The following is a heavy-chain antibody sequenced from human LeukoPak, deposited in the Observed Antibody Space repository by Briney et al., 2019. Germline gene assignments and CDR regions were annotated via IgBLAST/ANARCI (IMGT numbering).Heavy chain of an antibody. CDR3: ARTHGTVGATVDY. V-gene: IGHV7-4-1*02. Sequence: ASVKVSCKASGYTFTGYYMHWVRQAPGQGLEWMGWINTNTGTPTFVQDFAGRFVFSLDTSVDTAYLQISSLKAEDTAVYYCARTHGTVGATVDYWGQGTLVTVSS. D-gene: IGHD1-26*01. CDR1: GYTFTGYY. J-gene: IGHJ4*02. CDR2: INTNTGTP.